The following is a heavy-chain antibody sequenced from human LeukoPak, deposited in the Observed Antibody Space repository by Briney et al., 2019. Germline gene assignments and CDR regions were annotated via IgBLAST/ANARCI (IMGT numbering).Heavy chain of an antibody. CDR2: IYYSGST. Sequence: KASETLSLTCSVSGGSFSSGTYYWSWIRQPPGKGLEWIGYIYYSGSTNYNPSLKSRVTISVDTSKNQFSLKLNSVTAADTAVYYCASVKSSDYEVAKDYWGQGTLVTVSS. D-gene: IGHD3-10*01. CDR1: GGSFSSGTYY. V-gene: IGHV4-61*01. CDR3: ASVKSSDYEVAKDY. J-gene: IGHJ4*02.